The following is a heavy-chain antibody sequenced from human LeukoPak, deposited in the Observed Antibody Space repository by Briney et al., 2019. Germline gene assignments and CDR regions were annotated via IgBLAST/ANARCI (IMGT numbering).Heavy chain of an antibody. D-gene: IGHD3-9*01. CDR2: ISSSSTTI. J-gene: IGHJ4*02. CDR3: ARAHLIFDWLLFA. CDR1: GFTFSSHS. V-gene: IGHV3-48*04. Sequence: GGSLRLSCAASGFTFSSHSMNWVRQAPGKGLGWVSYISSSSTTIYYADSVKGRFTISRDNAKNSLYLQMNSLRAEDTAVYYCARAHLIFDWLLFAWGQGTLVTVSS.